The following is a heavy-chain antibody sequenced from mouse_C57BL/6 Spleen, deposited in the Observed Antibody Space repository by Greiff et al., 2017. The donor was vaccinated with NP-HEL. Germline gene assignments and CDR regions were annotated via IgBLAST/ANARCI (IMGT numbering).Heavy chain of an antibody. CDR1: GYAFSSYW. CDR3: ARGEYYGSLDY. Sequence: VQLQQSGAELVKPGASVKISCKASGYAFSSYWMNWVKQRPGKGLEWIGQIYPGDGDTNYNGKFKGKATLTADKSSSTAYMQLSSLTSEDSAVYFCARGEYYGSLDYWGQGTTLTVSS. J-gene: IGHJ2*01. V-gene: IGHV1-80*01. CDR2: IYPGDGDT. D-gene: IGHD1-1*01.